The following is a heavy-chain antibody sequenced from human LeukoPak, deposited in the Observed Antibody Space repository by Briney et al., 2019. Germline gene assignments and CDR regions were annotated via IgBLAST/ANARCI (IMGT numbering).Heavy chain of an antibody. D-gene: IGHD3-10*01. CDR3: AREGLQGAEDDASDI. V-gene: IGHV3-7*01. Sequence: PGGSLRLSCVASGFTFSDHYMTWVRQAPGKGLEWVANIKQDGSEQFYVDSVKGRFTIFRDNARNSLYLQMNSLRADDTAVCYCAREGLQGAEDDASDIWGQGTMVTVSS. CDR1: GFTFSDHY. J-gene: IGHJ3*02. CDR2: IKQDGSEQ.